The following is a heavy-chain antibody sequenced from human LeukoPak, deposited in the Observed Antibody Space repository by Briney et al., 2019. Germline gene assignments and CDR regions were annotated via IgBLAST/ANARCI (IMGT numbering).Heavy chain of an antibody. Sequence: PSETLSLTCTGSGGSMSSYYWSWIRQPPGKGLEWIGDIYTSGSTAYDYNTSLKSRVTISVDTSKNQFSLKLSSVTAADTAVYYCARGVTGDRVFDYWGQGTLVTVSS. CDR3: ARGVTGDRVFDY. CDR2: IYTSGSTAY. V-gene: IGHV4-4*09. D-gene: IGHD1-1*01. J-gene: IGHJ4*02. CDR1: GGSMSSYY.